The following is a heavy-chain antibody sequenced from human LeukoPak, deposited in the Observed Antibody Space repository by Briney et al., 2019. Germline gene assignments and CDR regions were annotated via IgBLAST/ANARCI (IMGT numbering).Heavy chain of an antibody. V-gene: IGHV3-23*01. J-gene: IGHJ1*01. CDR1: GFTLSSYA. CDR3: AKDPDRSGWYGEYFQH. CDR2: ISGSGGNT. D-gene: IGHD6-19*01. Sequence: PGGSLRLSCAASGFTLSSYAMSWVRQAPGKGLEWVSAISGSGGNTYYADSVKCRFTISRDNSKNTLYLQMNSLRAEDTAVYYCAKDPDRSGWYGEYFQHWGQGTLVTVSS.